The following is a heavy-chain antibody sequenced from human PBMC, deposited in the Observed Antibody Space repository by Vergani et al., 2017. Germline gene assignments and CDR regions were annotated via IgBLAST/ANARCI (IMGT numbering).Heavy chain of an antibody. CDR3: ARSEGYSGFDP. J-gene: IGHJ5*02. CDR1: GYSISSGYY. Sequence: QVQLQESGPGLVKPSETLSLTCAVSGYSISSGYYWGWIRQPPGKGLEWIGSIYHSGSTYYNPSLKSRVTISVDTSKNPFSLKLSSVTAADTAVYYCARSEGYSGFDPWGQGTLVTVSS. V-gene: IGHV4-38-2*01. CDR2: IYHSGST. D-gene: IGHD2-15*01.